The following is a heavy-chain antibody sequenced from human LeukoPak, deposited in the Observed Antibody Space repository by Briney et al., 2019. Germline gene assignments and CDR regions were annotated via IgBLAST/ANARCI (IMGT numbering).Heavy chain of an antibody. CDR1: GFTFSSYS. V-gene: IGHV3-21*01. J-gene: IGHJ6*02. Sequence: GGSLRLSCAASGFTFSSYSMNWVRQAPGKGLEWVSSISSSSSYIYYADSVKGRFTVSRDNAKNSLYLQMNSLRAEDTAVYYCARSGYDYYYYYGMDVWGQGTTVTVSS. CDR3: ARSGYDYYYYYGMDV. D-gene: IGHD5-18*01. CDR2: ISSSSSYI.